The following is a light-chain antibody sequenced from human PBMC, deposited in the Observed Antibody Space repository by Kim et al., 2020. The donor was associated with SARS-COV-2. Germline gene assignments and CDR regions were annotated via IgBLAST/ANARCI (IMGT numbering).Light chain of an antibody. CDR3: QTWDSGGI. J-gene: IGLJ2*01. V-gene: IGLV4-69*01. CDR1: RSHTCSA. CDR2: VKRDGSY. Sequence: GAEVKPTYTLSRSHTCSAIAWHQQHPEKGPRYLMKVKRDGSYIKGDGIPDRFSGSSSGAERYLIISSLQSEDEADYYCQTWDSGGIFGGGTQLTVL.